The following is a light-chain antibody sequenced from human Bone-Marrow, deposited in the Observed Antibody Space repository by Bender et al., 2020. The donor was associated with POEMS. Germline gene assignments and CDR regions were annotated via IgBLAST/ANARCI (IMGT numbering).Light chain of an antibody. Sequence: QSALTQPPSASGSPGQSVTISCTGTRSDVGRYDYVSWYQQHPGKAPKLMIYEVTKRPSGVPDRFSGSKSGTSASLAITGLQSEDEAAYFCQSYDSDLNGWVFGGGTKLTVL. CDR3: QSYDSDLNGWV. CDR2: EVT. V-gene: IGLV2-8*01. CDR1: RSDVGRYDY. J-gene: IGLJ3*02.